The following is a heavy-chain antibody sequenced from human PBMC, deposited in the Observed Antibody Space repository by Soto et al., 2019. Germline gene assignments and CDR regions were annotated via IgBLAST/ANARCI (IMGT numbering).Heavy chain of an antibody. J-gene: IGHJ4*02. D-gene: IGHD2-15*01. V-gene: IGHV1-46*01. CDR1: GYTFTSYY. CDR3: ASEMPTHRGYSGGSPFYY. CDR2: INPSGGST. Sequence: ASVKVSCKASGYTFTSYYMHWVRQAPGQGLAWMGIINPSGGSTSYAQKFQGRVTMTRDTSTSTVYMELSSLRSEDTAVYYCASEMPTHRGYSGGSPFYYWGQGTLVTVSS.